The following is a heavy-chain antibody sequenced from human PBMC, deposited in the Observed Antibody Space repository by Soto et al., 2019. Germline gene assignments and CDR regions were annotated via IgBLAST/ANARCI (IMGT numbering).Heavy chain of an antibody. D-gene: IGHD3-3*01. J-gene: IGHJ6*02. Sequence: PSETLSLTCGVSGGSINSGGYSWSWIRQPPGRGLEWIGNIYPSGSANYSPSLKTRLTISVDRSMNQFSLNLGSVTAADTAVYYCAREIFPYGMDVWGPGTTVTVSS. CDR2: IYPSGSA. CDR1: GGSINSGGYS. V-gene: IGHV4-30-2*01. CDR3: AREIFPYGMDV.